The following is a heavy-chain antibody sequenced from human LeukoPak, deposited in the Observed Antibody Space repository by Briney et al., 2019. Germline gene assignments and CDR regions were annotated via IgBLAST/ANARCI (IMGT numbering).Heavy chain of an antibody. V-gene: IGHV1-69*05. J-gene: IGHJ5*02. D-gene: IGHD6-13*01. CDR2: ITPIFGTA. Sequence: SVKVSCKASGGTFSSYDISWVRQAPGQGLEWMGGITPIFGTAKYAQKFQGRVTITRDTSASTAYMELSSLRSEDTAVYYCAITGYSTFGFDPWGQGTLVTVSS. CDR3: AITGYSTFGFDP. CDR1: GGTFSSYD.